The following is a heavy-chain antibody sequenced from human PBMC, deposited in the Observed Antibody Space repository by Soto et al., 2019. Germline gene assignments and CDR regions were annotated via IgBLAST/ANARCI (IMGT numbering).Heavy chain of an antibody. D-gene: IGHD6-13*01. CDR2: ISYDGSNK. Sequence: GGSLRLSCAASGFTFSSYGMHWVRQAPGKGLEWVAVISYDGSNKYYADSVKGRFTISRDNSENTLYLQMNSLRAEDTAVYYCAKQAGIAAAGTYYGMDVWGQGTTVTVSS. CDR1: GFTFSSYG. CDR3: AKQAGIAAAGTYYGMDV. J-gene: IGHJ6*02. V-gene: IGHV3-30*18.